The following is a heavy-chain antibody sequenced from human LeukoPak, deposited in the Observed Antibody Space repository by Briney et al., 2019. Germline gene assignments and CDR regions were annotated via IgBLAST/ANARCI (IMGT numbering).Heavy chain of an antibody. CDR1: GFTFSSYA. Sequence: GGSLRLSCAASGFTFSSYAMRWVRQDAGKGLEWVSAISGSGGSTYYADAVKGRFTISRDNSKNTLYLEMNSLRAEDTAVYYCAKDSPDDYYSHCGQRTLVTVSS. CDR2: ISGSGGST. V-gene: IGHV3-23*01. J-gene: IGHJ4*02. CDR3: AKDSPDDYYSH. D-gene: IGHD2-21*01.